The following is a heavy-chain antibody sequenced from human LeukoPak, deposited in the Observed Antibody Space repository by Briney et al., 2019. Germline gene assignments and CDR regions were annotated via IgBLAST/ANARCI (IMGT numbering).Heavy chain of an antibody. CDR2: IIPIFGTA. Sequence: GASVKVSCKASGGTFSSYAISWVRQAPGQGLEWMGGIIPIFGTANYAQKFQGRVTITADKSTSTAYMELSSLRSEDTAVYYCARGQMTTVTTIHYYYMDVWGKGTTVTVSS. CDR3: ARGQMTTVTTIHYYYMDV. D-gene: IGHD4-11*01. J-gene: IGHJ6*03. CDR1: GGTFSSYA. V-gene: IGHV1-69*06.